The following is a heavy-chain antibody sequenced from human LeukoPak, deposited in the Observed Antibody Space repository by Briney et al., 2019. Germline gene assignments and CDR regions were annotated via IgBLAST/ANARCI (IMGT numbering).Heavy chain of an antibody. CDR3: AREGRYSSSSTDAFDI. J-gene: IGHJ3*02. CDR2: MNPNSGNT. D-gene: IGHD6-6*01. V-gene: IGHV1-8*02. Sequence: ASVKVSCKASGSTFTVYYMNWLRQAPGQGLEWMGWMNPNSGNTGYAQKFQGRVTMTRNTSISTAYMELSSLRSEDTAVYYCAREGRYSSSSTDAFDIWGQGTMVTVSS. CDR1: GSTFTVYY.